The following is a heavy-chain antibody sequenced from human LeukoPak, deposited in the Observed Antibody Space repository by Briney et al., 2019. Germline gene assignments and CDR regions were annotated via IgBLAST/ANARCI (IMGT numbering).Heavy chain of an antibody. D-gene: IGHD1-26*01. J-gene: IGHJ5*02. CDR2: INWNGGST. CDR1: GFTFDDYG. Sequence: GGSLRLSCAASGFTFDDYGMSWVRQAPGKVLEWVSGINWNGGSTGYADSVKGRFTISRDNAKNSLYLQMNSLRAEDTALYYCARMESRELLTSWFDPWGQGTLVTVSS. V-gene: IGHV3-20*04. CDR3: ARMESRELLTSWFDP.